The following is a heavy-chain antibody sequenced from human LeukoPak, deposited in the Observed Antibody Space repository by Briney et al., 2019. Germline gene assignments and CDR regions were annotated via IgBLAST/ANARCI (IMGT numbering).Heavy chain of an antibody. CDR3: GRLRGWPNYFDY. CDR1: GYSFTSYW. V-gene: IGHV5-51*01. D-gene: IGHD6-19*01. Sequence: GESLKISCKGSGYSFTSYWIGWVRQMPGKGLEWMGVIYPGDSNTKYSPSFQGQVTISADKSISTPYLQWSSLKASDTAMYYCGRLRGWPNYFDYWGQGTLVTVSS. CDR2: IYPGDSNT. J-gene: IGHJ4*02.